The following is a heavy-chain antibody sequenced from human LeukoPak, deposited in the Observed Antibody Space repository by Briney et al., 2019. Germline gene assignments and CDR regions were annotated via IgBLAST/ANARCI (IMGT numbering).Heavy chain of an antibody. V-gene: IGHV3-30*02. Sequence: GGSLRLSCAASGFTFSNYGMSWARQAPGKGLEWVAFIRYDGFNNYYADSVEGRFTISRDNSKNTLYLQMNSLRVEDTAVYYCAKESRGSGGGGCYPLDYWGQGTLVTVSS. CDR3: AKESRGSGGGGCYPLDY. J-gene: IGHJ4*02. D-gene: IGHD2-15*01. CDR2: IRYDGFNN. CDR1: GFTFSNYG.